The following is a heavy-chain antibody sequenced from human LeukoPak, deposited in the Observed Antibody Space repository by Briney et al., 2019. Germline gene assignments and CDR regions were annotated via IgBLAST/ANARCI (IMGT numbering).Heavy chain of an antibody. D-gene: IGHD4-23*01. CDR3: ARELRGYGGKPLSNAFDI. J-gene: IGHJ3*02. CDR2: IYYSGST. Sequence: PSETLSLTCTVSGGSISSYYWSWIRQPPGKGLEWIGYIYYSGSTNYNPSLKSRVTISVDTSKNQFSLKLSSVTAADTAVYYCARELRGYGGKPLSNAFDIWGQGTMVTVSS. V-gene: IGHV4-59*01. CDR1: GGSISSYY.